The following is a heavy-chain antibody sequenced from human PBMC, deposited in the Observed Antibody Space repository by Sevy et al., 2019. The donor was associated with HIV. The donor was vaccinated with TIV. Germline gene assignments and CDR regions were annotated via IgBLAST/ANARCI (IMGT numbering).Heavy chain of an antibody. V-gene: IGHV3-74*01. CDR1: GFTFSSYW. D-gene: IGHD6-13*01. Sequence: GGSLRLSCAASGFTFSSYWMHWVRQAPGKGLVWVSRINSGGSSTCYADSVKGRFTISRDNAKNTLYLQMNSLRAEDTAVYYCARAIAATNIYYYYYMDVWGKGTTVTVSS. CDR2: INSGGSST. CDR3: ARAIAATNIYYYYYMDV. J-gene: IGHJ6*03.